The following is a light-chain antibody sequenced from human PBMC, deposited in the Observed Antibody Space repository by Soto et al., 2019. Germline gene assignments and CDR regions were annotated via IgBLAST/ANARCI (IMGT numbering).Light chain of an antibody. CDR1: QSVSSY. CDR2: DAS. Sequence: EIVLTQSPATLSLSPGERATLSCRASQSVSSYLAWYQQKPGQAPRLLIYDASNRATGIPARFSGSGSGTDFTLTISSLEPEDFAVYYCQHYGSSLPITFGPGTKVDIK. CDR3: QHYGSSLPIT. V-gene: IGKV3-11*01. J-gene: IGKJ3*01.